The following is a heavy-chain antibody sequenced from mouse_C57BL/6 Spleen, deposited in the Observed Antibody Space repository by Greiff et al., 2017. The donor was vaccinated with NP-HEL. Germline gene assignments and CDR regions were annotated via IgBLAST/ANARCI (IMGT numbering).Heavy chain of an antibody. CDR1: GYAFSSYW. CDR2: IYPGDGDT. J-gene: IGHJ4*01. CDR3: ARPGDDGPYYYAMDY. Sequence: VQLQQSGAELVKPGASVKISCKASGYAFSSYWMNWVKQRPGKGLEWIGQIYPGDGDTNYNGKFKGKATLTADKSSSTAYMQLSSLTSEDSAVYFCARPGDDGPYYYAMDYWGQGTSVTVSS. V-gene: IGHV1-80*01. D-gene: IGHD2-3*01.